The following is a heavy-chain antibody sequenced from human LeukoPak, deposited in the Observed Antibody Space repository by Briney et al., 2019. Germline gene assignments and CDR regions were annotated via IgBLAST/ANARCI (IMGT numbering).Heavy chain of an antibody. Sequence: SETLSLTCAVYGGSFSGYYWSWIRQPPGKGLEWIGEINHSGSTNYNPSLKSRVAISVDTSKNQLSLKLSSVTAADTAVYYCARSGYYGSGRRFDPWGQGTLVTVSS. CDR1: GGSFSGYY. CDR2: INHSGST. D-gene: IGHD3-10*01. V-gene: IGHV4-34*01. CDR3: ARSGYYGSGRRFDP. J-gene: IGHJ5*02.